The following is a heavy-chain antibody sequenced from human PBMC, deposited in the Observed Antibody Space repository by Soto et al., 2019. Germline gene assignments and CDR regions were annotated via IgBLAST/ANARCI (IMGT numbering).Heavy chain of an antibody. V-gene: IGHV1-69*15. Sequence: QVHLVQSGAEVKKPGSSVNVSCKASGGTFSNYAITWVRQAPGQGLEWVGRIIPIFGTTNVAQKFQGGVTISADESTTTAYMDLSGLRSDDTAVYYCAKDGGADGYFGNWLDPWGQGTLVTVSS. CDR1: GGTFSNYA. J-gene: IGHJ5*02. D-gene: IGHD5-12*01. CDR2: IIPIFGTT. CDR3: AKDGGADGYFGNWLDP.